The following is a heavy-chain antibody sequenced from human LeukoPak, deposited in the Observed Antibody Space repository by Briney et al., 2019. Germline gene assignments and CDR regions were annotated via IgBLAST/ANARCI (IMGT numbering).Heavy chain of an antibody. J-gene: IGHJ4*02. D-gene: IGHD6-19*01. Sequence: ASVKVSCKASGYTFTDYYMHWVRQAPGQGLEWMGWINPNSGGTNYEQKFQSRVTMTRDTSISTAYMELSRLRSDDTAVYYCARAVAGGEAYYFDYWGQGTLVTVSS. V-gene: IGHV1-2*02. CDR3: ARAVAGGEAYYFDY. CDR2: INPNSGGT. CDR1: GYTFTDYY.